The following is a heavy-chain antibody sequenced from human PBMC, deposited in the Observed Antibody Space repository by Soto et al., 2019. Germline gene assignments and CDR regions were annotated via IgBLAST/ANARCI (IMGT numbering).Heavy chain of an antibody. Sequence: VPLLESGGGLVQPGGSLRLSCAASGFIFRDYAMNWVRQAPGKGLEWVSDISGSGDSARYADSVKGRFTISRDNSRDTLYLHMNSLRVDDTAVYYCGKERRGSGWSGCDFWGQGDLVTVSS. CDR3: GKERRGSGWSGCDF. D-gene: IGHD6-19*01. CDR2: ISGSGDSA. V-gene: IGHV3-23*01. J-gene: IGHJ4*02. CDR1: GFIFRDYA.